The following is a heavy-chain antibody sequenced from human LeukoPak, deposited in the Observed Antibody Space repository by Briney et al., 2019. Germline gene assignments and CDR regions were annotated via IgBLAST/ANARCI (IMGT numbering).Heavy chain of an antibody. V-gene: IGHV3-74*01. D-gene: IGHD2-2*01. CDR2: INSSGSST. Sequence: PGGSLGLSCAASGFTFSSYWMHWVRQAPGKGLVWVSRINSSGSSTTYADSVKGRFTISRDNAKNTLYLQMNSLRVEDTAVYYCARGYCSSSSCLFDYWGQGTLVTVSS. CDR1: GFTFSSYW. J-gene: IGHJ4*02. CDR3: ARGYCSSSSCLFDY.